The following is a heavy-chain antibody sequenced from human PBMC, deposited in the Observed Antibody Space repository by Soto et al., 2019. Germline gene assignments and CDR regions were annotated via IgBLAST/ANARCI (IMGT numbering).Heavy chain of an antibody. CDR2: MNPNSGNT. CDR3: ARFSYYDFWSGYYTDYYYYGMDV. D-gene: IGHD3-3*01. J-gene: IGHJ6*02. V-gene: IGHV1-8*01. CDR1: GYTFTSYD. Sequence: PGASVKVSCKASGYTFTSYDINWVRQATGQGLEWMGWMNPNSGNTGYAQKFQGRVTMTRNTSISTAYMKLSSLRSEDTAVYYCARFSYYDFWSGYYTDYYYYGMDVWGQGTTVTVSS.